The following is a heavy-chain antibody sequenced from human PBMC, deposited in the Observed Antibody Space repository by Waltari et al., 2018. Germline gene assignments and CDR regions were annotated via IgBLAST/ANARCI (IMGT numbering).Heavy chain of an antibody. Sequence: EVQLVESGGGLVQPGGSLRLSCAASGFTFSSYAMSWVRQAPGKGLGRVSAMRGRGGRPYYADDVKGRFTTAREKSRNTLYLQRNSLRAEDTAVYYCAKGIAAANYWGQGTLVTVSS. V-gene: IGHV3-23*04. CDR3: AKGIAAANY. CDR1: GFTFSSYA. J-gene: IGHJ4*02. D-gene: IGHD6-13*01. CDR2: MRGRGGRP.